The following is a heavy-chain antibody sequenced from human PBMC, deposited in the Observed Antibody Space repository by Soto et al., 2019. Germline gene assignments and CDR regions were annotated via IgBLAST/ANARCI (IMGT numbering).Heavy chain of an antibody. CDR3: ASYSSSWLFDY. CDR1: GYTSTSYG. V-gene: IGHV1-18*01. CDR2: ISAYNGNT. J-gene: IGHJ4*02. Sequence: GASVKVSCKASGYTSTSYGISWVRQAPGQGLEWMGWISAYNGNTNYAQKLQGRVTMTTDTSTSTAYMELRSLRSDDTAVYYCASYSSSWLFDYWGQGTLVTVSS. D-gene: IGHD6-13*01.